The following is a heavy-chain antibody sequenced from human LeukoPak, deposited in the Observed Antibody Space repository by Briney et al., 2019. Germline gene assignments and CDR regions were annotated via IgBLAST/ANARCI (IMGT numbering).Heavy chain of an antibody. CDR2: INPSGDST. Sequence: ASVTVSCTASGYTFTSNHIHWVRQAPGQGLEWMGVINPSGDSTSYAQNFQGRVTMTRDTSTSTVYMELSSLRSEDTAVYYCARARGVIAVAIXXRPXXFDPXXXXXLVXVSS. CDR3: ARARGVIAVAIXXRPXXFDP. D-gene: IGHD6-19*01. J-gene: IGHJ5*02. CDR1: GYTFTSNH. V-gene: IGHV1-46*01.